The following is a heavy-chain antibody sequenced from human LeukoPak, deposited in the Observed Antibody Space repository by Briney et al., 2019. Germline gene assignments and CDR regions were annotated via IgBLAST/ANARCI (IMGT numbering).Heavy chain of an antibody. D-gene: IGHD2-2*01. CDR3: ARGDRGYCSSTSCSFYMDV. Sequence: GASVKVSCKASGYTFTSYGISWVRQAPGQGLEWMGWISAYNGNTNYAQKLQGRVTMTTDTSTSTAYMELRSLRSDDTAVYYCARGDRGYCSSTSCSFYMDVWGKGTTVTVS. CDR1: GYTFTSYG. V-gene: IGHV1-18*01. CDR2: ISAYNGNT. J-gene: IGHJ6*03.